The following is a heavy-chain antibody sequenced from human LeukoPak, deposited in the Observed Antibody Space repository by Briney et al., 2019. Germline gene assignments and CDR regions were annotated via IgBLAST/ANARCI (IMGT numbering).Heavy chain of an antibody. D-gene: IGHD3-22*01. J-gene: IGHJ4*02. CDR3: ASGDSSGYYDY. CDR2: IYTSGST. Sequence: SETLSLTCTVSGGSISSGSYYWSGIRQPAGKGLEWIGRIYTSGSTNYNPSLKSRVTISVDTSKNQFSLKLSSVTAADTAVYYCASGDSSGYYDYWGQGTLVTVSS. CDR1: GGSISSGSYY. V-gene: IGHV4-61*02.